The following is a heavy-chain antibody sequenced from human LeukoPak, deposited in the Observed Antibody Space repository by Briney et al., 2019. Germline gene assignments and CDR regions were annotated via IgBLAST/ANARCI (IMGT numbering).Heavy chain of an antibody. Sequence: SETLSLTCTVSGGSISTSNYNWGWIRQPPGKGLEWIGSIYYSGSTYYNPSLRSRVTISVDTSKNQFSLKLSSVTAADTAVYYCARHLIAVAGTGSVFDIWGQGTTVTVSS. CDR2: IYYSGST. CDR3: ARHLIAVAGTGSVFDI. V-gene: IGHV4-39*01. CDR1: GGSISTSNYN. D-gene: IGHD6-19*01. J-gene: IGHJ3*02.